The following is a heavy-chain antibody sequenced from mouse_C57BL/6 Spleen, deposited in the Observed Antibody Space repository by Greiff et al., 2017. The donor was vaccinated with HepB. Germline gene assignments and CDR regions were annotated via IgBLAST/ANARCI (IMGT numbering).Heavy chain of an antibody. CDR2: INPNNGGT. J-gene: IGHJ2*01. D-gene: IGHD4-1*01. CDR1: GYTFTDYY. Sequence: EVQLQQSGPELVKPGASVKISCKASGYTFTDYYMNWVKQSPGKSLEWIGDINPNNGGTSYNQKFKGKATLTVDKSSSTAYMQLRNLTSEDSAVYYYARSNCLDYWGQGTTLTVSS. CDR3: ARSNCLDY. V-gene: IGHV1-26*01.